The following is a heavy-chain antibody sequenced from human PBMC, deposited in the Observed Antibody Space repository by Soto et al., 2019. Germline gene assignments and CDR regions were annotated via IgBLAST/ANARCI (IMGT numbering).Heavy chain of an antibody. Sequence: QITLKESGPTLVKPTQTLTLTCTFSGFSLSTSGVGVGWIRQPPGTALEWLALIYCDDHKRSRPSLKSRLTITKDTTKNQVDLTITNRDPVDTATYYCAYTPPHDALDIWGRGTMVTVTS. CDR1: GFSLSTSGVG. CDR2: IYCDDHK. J-gene: IGHJ3*02. V-gene: IGHV2-5*02. CDR3: AYTPPHDALDI. D-gene: IGHD2-2*02.